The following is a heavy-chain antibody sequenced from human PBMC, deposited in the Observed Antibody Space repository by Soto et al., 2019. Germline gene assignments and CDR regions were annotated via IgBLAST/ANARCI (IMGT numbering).Heavy chain of an antibody. D-gene: IGHD4-17*01. V-gene: IGHV3-23*01. CDR1: GFTFSSCV. Sequence: GGSLRLSCETSGFTFSSCVMTWVRQAPGKGLEWVSAISGSGGSTYYADSVKGRFTISRDNSKNTLYLQMNSLRAEDTAVYYCAKGVDYPGEFDYWGQGTLVTVSS. CDR2: ISGSGGST. J-gene: IGHJ4*02. CDR3: AKGVDYPGEFDY.